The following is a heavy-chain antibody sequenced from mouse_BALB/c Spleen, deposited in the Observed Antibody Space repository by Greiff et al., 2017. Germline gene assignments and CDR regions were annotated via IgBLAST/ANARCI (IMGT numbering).Heavy chain of an antibody. D-gene: IGHD1-1*01. CDR2: ISSGSSTI. CDR3: ARSDYGSSYEFAY. J-gene: IGHJ3*01. Sequence: EVMLVESGGGLVQPGGSRKLSCAASGFTFSSFGMHWVRQAPEKGLEWVAYISSGSSTIYYADTVKGRFTISRDNPKNTLFLQMTSLRSEDTAMYYCARSDYGSSYEFAYWGQGTLVTVSA. CDR1: GFTFSSFG. V-gene: IGHV5-17*02.